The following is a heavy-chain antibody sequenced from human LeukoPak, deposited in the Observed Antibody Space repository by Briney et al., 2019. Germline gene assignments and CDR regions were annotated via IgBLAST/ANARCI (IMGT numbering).Heavy chain of an antibody. Sequence: SETLSLTCAVYGGSFSGYYWSWIRQPPVKGLEWIGEINHSGSTNYNPSLKSRVTISVDTSKNQFSLKLSSVTAADTAVYYCARARGGLDYWGQGTLVTVSS. V-gene: IGHV4-34*01. CDR1: GGSFSGYY. J-gene: IGHJ4*02. CDR2: INHSGST. D-gene: IGHD3-16*01. CDR3: ARARGGLDY.